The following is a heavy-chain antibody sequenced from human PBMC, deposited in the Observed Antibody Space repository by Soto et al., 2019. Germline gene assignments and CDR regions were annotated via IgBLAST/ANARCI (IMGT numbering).Heavy chain of an antibody. D-gene: IGHD2-2*01. V-gene: IGHV3-23*01. J-gene: IGHJ6*02. Sequence: EMQLLESGGGLVQPGGSLRLSCAASEFTFSSYAMSWVRQAPGKGLEWVSVISGSGGSTYYADSVKGRFTISRDNSKNTLYLQMNSLRVEDTAVYYCEKDLVVVPPASPYYYGMDVWGQGTTVTVSS. CDR1: EFTFSSYA. CDR2: ISGSGGST. CDR3: EKDLVVVPPASPYYYGMDV.